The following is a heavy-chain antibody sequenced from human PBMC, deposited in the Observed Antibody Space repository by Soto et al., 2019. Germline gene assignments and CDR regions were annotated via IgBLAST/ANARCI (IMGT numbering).Heavy chain of an antibody. CDR1: GFTFSSYG. CDR2: ISYDGSNK. V-gene: IGHV3-30*18. J-gene: IGHJ4*02. Sequence: QSGGSLRLSCAASGFTFSSYGMHWVRQAPGKGLEWVAVISYDGSNKYYADSVKGRFTISRDNSKNTLYLQMNSLRAEDTAVYYCAKVHYYDSSAPDYWGQGTLVTVS. D-gene: IGHD3-22*01. CDR3: AKVHYYDSSAPDY.